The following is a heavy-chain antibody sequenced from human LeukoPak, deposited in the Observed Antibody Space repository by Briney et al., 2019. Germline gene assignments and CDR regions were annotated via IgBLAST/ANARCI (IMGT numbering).Heavy chain of an antibody. V-gene: IGHV3-21*01. D-gene: IGHD4-11*01. CDR3: ARGTPTTRDFDY. Sequence: GGSLRLSCGASGFTFSSHGMNWVRQAPGKGLEWVSFISSSSNYIYYADSVKGRFTISRDNAKNSLLLQMNSLRAEDTAVYYCARGTPTTRDFDYWGQGTLVTVSS. J-gene: IGHJ4*02. CDR2: ISSSSNYI. CDR1: GFTFSSHG.